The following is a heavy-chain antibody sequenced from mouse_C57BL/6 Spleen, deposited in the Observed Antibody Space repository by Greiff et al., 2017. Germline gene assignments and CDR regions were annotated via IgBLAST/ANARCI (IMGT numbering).Heavy chain of an antibody. V-gene: IGHV1-55*01. D-gene: IGHD2-4*01. CDR3: ARETYDYDRYFDV. CDR1: GYTFTSYW. CDR2: IYPGSGST. Sequence: QVQLQQPGAELVKPGASVKMSCKASGYTFTSYWITWVKQRPGQGLEWIRDIYPGSGSTNYNEKFKSKATLTVDTSSSTAYMQLSSLTSEDSAVYYCARETYDYDRYFDVWGTGTTVTVSS. J-gene: IGHJ1*03.